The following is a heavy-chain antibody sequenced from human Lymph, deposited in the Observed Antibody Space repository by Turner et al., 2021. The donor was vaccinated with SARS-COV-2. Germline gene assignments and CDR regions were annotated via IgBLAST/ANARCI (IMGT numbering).Heavy chain of an antibody. D-gene: IGHD2-21*02. V-gene: IGHV3-21*01. CDR2: ITFTSSYI. Sequence: EVQLVESGGGLVKPGGSLSLACAASGFTFSSYSMNWVRQAAGKGLEWVSSITFTSSYIYYADSVKGRFTISRDNAKNSLYLQMNSLRAEDTAVYYCARGPPDFPYYFDYWGQGTLVTVSS. J-gene: IGHJ4*02. CDR3: ARGPPDFPYYFDY. CDR1: GFTFSSYS.